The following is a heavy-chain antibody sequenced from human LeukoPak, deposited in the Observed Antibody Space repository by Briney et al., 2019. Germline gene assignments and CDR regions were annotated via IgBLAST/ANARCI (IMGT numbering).Heavy chain of an antibody. CDR1: GFTFSSYS. D-gene: IGHD3-22*01. CDR2: ISSSSSYI. V-gene: IGHV3-21*01. J-gene: IGHJ4*02. Sequence: GGSLRLSCAASGFTFSSYSMNWVRQAPGKGLEWVSSISSSSSYIYYADSVKGRFTISRDNAKNSLYLQMNSLRAEDAAVYYCARDQDSYGQDYYDSSGYYRWGQGTLVTVSS. CDR3: ARDQDSYGQDYYDSSGYYR.